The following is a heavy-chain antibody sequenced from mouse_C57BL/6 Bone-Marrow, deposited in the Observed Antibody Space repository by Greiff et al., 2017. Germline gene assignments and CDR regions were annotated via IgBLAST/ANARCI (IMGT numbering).Heavy chain of an antibody. V-gene: IGHV14-4*01. D-gene: IGHD2-4*01. J-gene: IGHJ2*01. CDR1: GFNIKDDY. CDR3: TTEDYDRGY. CDR2: IDPENGDT. Sequence: EVHLVESGAELVRPGASVKLSCTASGFNIKDDYMHWVKQRPEQGLEWIGWIDPENGDTEYASKFQGQATITADTSSNTAYLQLSSLTSEDTAVYYCTTEDYDRGYWGQGTTLTVSS.